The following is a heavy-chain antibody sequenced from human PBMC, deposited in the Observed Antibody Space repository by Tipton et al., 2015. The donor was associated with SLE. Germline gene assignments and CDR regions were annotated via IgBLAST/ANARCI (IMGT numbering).Heavy chain of an antibody. CDR1: GFSFNSYN. V-gene: IGHV3-21*01. D-gene: IGHD6-19*01. Sequence: SLRLSCTASGFSFNSYNMNWVRQAPGRGLEWVSSISTYSNFVDYADSVEGRFTISRDNAKNSLYLQLNSLRAEDTAIYYCARDPAVAGTRYFDYWGQGALVTVSS. CDR3: ARDPAVAGTRYFDY. J-gene: IGHJ4*02. CDR2: ISTYSNFV.